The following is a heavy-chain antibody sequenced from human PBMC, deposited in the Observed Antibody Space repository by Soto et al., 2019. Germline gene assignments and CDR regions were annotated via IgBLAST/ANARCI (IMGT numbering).Heavy chain of an antibody. Sequence: PGGSLRLSCAASGFTFSSYAMSWVRQAPGKELEWVSAISGSGGSTYYADSVKGRFTISRDNSKNTLYLQMNSLGAEDTAVYYCARHPSGSTAGTYYGMDVWGQGTTVTVSS. V-gene: IGHV3-23*01. D-gene: IGHD2-2*01. CDR2: ISGSGGST. J-gene: IGHJ6*02. CDR1: GFTFSSYA. CDR3: ARHPSGSTAGTYYGMDV.